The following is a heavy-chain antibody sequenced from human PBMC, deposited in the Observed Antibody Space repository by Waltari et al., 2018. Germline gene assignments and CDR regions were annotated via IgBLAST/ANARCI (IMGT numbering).Heavy chain of an antibody. CDR2: IYTSGST. CDR3: ARDGAEDLMGT. Sequence: QVQLQESGPGLVKPSQTLSLTCTVSGGSIRSGSYYWSWIRQPAGKGLEWIGRIYTSGSTNYNPSLKSRVTISVDTSKNQFSLKLSSVTAADTAVYYCARDGAEDLMGTWGQGTLVTVSS. D-gene: IGHD2-15*01. V-gene: IGHV4-61*02. CDR1: GGSIRSGSYY. J-gene: IGHJ5*02.